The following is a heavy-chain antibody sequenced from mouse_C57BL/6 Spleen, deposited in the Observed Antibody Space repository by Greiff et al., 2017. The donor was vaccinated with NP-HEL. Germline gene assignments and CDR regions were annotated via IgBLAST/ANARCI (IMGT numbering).Heavy chain of an antibody. CDR2: ISDGGSYT. J-gene: IGHJ4*01. CDR1: GFTFSSYA. V-gene: IGHV5-4*01. D-gene: IGHD1-1*01. CDR3: ARDRGYGSSYAMDY. Sequence: EVQLVESGGGLVKPGGSLKLSCAASGFTFSSYAMSWVRQTPEKRLEWVATISDGGSYTYYPDNVKGRFTISRDNAKNNLYLQMSHLKSEDTGMYYCARDRGYGSSYAMDYWGQVTSVTVSS.